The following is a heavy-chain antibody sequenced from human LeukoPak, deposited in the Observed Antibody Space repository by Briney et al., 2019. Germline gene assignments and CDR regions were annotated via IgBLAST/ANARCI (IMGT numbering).Heavy chain of an antibody. CDR1: GYSYTSYW. CDR3: ARLGGPHSPFDN. CDR2: IYPGDSDT. V-gene: IGHV5-51*01. J-gene: IGHJ4*02. Sequence: GESLKISCKSSGYSYTSYWIGWVRQMPGKGLEWMGVIYPGDSDTRYSRSFQGQVTISADKSLRTAYLQWRSLKASDTGIYFCARLGGPHSPFDNWGQGTRVIVSS. D-gene: IGHD2-15*01.